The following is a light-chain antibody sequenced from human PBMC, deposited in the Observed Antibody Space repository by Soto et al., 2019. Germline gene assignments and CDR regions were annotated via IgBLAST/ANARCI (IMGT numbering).Light chain of an antibody. J-gene: IGKJ2*01. CDR1: QTVSNNY. Sequence: EIVLTQSPVTLSLSPGDTATLSCRASQTVSNNYLVWYQQKPGQAPSLLIHGASSRAAGIPDRFSGSGSGTDFTLTITRLEPEDFAVYYCQQYGDTPPRTFGQGTKLEIK. CDR2: GAS. CDR3: QQYGDTPPRT. V-gene: IGKV3-20*01.